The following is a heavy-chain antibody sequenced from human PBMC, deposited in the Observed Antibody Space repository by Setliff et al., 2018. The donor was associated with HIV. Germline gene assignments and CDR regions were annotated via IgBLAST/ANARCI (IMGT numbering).Heavy chain of an antibody. V-gene: IGHV4-34*01. CDR2: INYSGST. Sequence: PSETLSLTCAVYGGSFSDYSWSWIRQPPGKGLEWIGEINYSGSTKYNPSLKSRVTISPNTSQSQFSLKLTSVTAADTAVYFCARIGSGNYSPFDIWGQGTMVTVSS. CDR1: GGSFSDYS. D-gene: IGHD3-10*01. J-gene: IGHJ3*02. CDR3: ARIGSGNYSPFDI.